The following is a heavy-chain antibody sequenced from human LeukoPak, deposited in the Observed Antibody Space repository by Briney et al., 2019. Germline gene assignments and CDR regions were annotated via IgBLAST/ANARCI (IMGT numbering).Heavy chain of an antibody. Sequence: ASVNVSCKASGYTFTSYDINWVRQATGQGLEWMGWMNPNSGNTDYAQKFQGRVTITRNTSISTAYMELSSLRSEDTAVYYCARSSYCSSTSCYDHPFDPWGQGTLVTVSS. V-gene: IGHV1-8*03. D-gene: IGHD2-2*01. J-gene: IGHJ5*02. CDR2: MNPNSGNT. CDR3: ARSSYCSSTSCYDHPFDP. CDR1: GYTFTSYD.